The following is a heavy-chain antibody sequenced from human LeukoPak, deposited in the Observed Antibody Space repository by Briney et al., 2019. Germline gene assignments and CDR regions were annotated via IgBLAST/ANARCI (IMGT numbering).Heavy chain of an antibody. Sequence: KPSETLSLTCAVYGGSFSGYYWSWIRQPPGKGLEWIGEINHSGSTNYNPSLKSRVTISVDTSKNQFSLKLSSVTAADTAVYYCARLLGWFDPWGQGTLVTVSS. CDR2: INHSGST. V-gene: IGHV4-34*01. CDR1: GGSFSGYY. J-gene: IGHJ5*02. CDR3: ARLLGWFDP.